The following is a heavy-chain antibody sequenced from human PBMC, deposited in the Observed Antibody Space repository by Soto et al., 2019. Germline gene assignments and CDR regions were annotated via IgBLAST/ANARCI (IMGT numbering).Heavy chain of an antibody. J-gene: IGHJ4*02. D-gene: IGHD3-3*01. CDR3: ARLGVGYDFWSGYPYFDY. CDR1: GGSISSSSYY. Sequence: PSETLSLTCPVSGGSISSSSYYWGWIRQPPGKGLEWIGSIYYSGSTYYNPSLKSRVTISVDTSKNQFSLKLSSVTAADTAVYYCARLGVGYDFWSGYPYFDYWGQGTLVTVSS. V-gene: IGHV4-39*01. CDR2: IYYSGST.